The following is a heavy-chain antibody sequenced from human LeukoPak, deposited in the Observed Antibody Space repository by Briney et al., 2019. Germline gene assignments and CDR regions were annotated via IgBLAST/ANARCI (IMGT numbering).Heavy chain of an antibody. V-gene: IGHV3-30*03. CDR3: VLKLGYCSSTSCPGGFDY. CDR2: ISYDGSNK. Sequence: PGRSLRLSCAASGFTFSSYGMHWVRQAPGKGLEWVAVISYDGSNKYYADSVKGRFTISRDNSKNTLYLQMNSLRAEDTAVYYCVLKLGYCSSTSCPGGFDYWGQGTLVTVSS. J-gene: IGHJ4*02. CDR1: GFTFSSYG. D-gene: IGHD2-2*01.